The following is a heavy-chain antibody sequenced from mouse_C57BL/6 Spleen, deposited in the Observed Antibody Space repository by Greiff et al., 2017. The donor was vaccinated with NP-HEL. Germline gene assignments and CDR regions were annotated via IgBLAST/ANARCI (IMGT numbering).Heavy chain of an antibody. CDR1: GYTFTSYW. V-gene: IGHV1-59*01. Sequence: VQLQQPGAELVRPGTSVKLSCKASGYTFTSYWMHWVKQRPGQSLEWIGVIDPSDSYTNYNQKFKGKATLTVDTSSSTAYMQLSSLTSEDSAVYYCARATRYAMDYWGQGTSVTVSS. J-gene: IGHJ4*01. CDR3: ARATRYAMDY. D-gene: IGHD1-1*01. CDR2: IDPSDSYT.